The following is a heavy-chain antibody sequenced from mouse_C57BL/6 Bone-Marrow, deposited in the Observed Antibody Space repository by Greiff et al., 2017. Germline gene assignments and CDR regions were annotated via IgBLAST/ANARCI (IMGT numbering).Heavy chain of an antibody. CDR3: AKVGGYYFDY. CDR2: ISSGSSTI. V-gene: IGHV5-17*01. J-gene: IGHJ2*01. CDR1: GFTFSDYG. Sequence: DVHLVESGGGLVKPGGSLKLSCAASGFTFSDYGMHWVRQAPEKGLEWVAYISSGSSTIYYADTVKGRFTISRDNAKNTLFLQMTSLRSEDTAMYYCAKVGGYYFDYWGQGTTLTVSS.